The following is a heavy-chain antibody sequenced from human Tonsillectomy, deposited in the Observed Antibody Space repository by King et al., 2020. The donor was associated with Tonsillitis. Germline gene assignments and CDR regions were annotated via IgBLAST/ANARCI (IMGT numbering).Heavy chain of an antibody. D-gene: IGHD3-10*01. V-gene: IGHV4-38-2*01. CDR2: IYHSGST. J-gene: IGHJ4*02. Sequence: VQLQESGPGLVKPSETLSLTCAVSGYSISSGYYRGWIRQPPGKGLQWIGSIYHSGSTYYNPSLKSRVTISVDTSKNQFSLKLNSVTAADTAVYYCARVREYYYGSGDYWGQGTLVTVSS. CDR1: GYSISSGYY. CDR3: ARVREYYYGSGDY.